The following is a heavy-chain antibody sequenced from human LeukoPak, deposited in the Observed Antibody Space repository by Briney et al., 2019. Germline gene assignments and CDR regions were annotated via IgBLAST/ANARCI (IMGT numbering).Heavy chain of an antibody. CDR3: ARFPKNPHYYYYMDV. CDR2: INPSGGGT. CDR1: GYTFTGYY. V-gene: IGHV1-46*01. J-gene: IGHJ6*03. Sequence: GASVKVSCKASGYTFTGYYMHWVRQAPGQGLEWMGWINPSGGGTSYAQKFQGRVTMTRDTSTSTVYMELSSLRSEDTAVYYCARFPKNPHYYYYMDVWGKGTTVTIS.